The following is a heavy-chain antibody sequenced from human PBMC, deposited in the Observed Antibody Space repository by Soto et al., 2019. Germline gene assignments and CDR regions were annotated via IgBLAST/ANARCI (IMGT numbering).Heavy chain of an antibody. CDR3: ASGPYDYVWGSYRSYNWFDP. Sequence: SVKVSCKASGGTFSSYAISWVRQAPGQGLEWMGGIIPIFGTANYAQKFQGRVTITADKSTSTAYMELSSLRSEDTAVYYCASGPYDYVWGSYRSYNWFDPWGQGTLVTVSS. CDR2: IIPIFGTA. D-gene: IGHD3-16*02. V-gene: IGHV1-69*06. CDR1: GGTFSSYA. J-gene: IGHJ5*02.